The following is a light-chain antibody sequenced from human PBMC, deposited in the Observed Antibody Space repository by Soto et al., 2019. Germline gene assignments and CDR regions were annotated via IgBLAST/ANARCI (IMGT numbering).Light chain of an antibody. J-gene: IGLJ3*02. V-gene: IGLV2-14*01. CDR3: SSYTSSSTWV. CDR2: EVS. Sequence: QSALTQPASVSGSPGQSITIFCTGTSSDVGAYNYVSWYQQHPGKAPKLMIYEVSNRPSGVSDRFSGSRSGNTASLTISGLQAEDESDYYCSSYTSSSTWVFGGGTKVTVL. CDR1: SSDVGAYNY.